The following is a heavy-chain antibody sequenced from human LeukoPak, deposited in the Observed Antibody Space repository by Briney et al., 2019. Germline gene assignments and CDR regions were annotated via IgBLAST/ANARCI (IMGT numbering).Heavy chain of an antibody. D-gene: IGHD3-10*01. J-gene: IGHJ6*02. V-gene: IGHV1-24*01. CDR1: GYTLTELS. Sequence: ASVKVSCKVSGYTLTELSMHWVRQAPGKGLEWMGGFDPEDGETIYAQKFQGRVTMTEDTSTDTAYMELSSLRSEDTAVFYCARDSHEYTYGAGFKDYYYGMAVWGQGTTVTVSS. CDR3: ARDSHEYTYGAGFKDYYYGMAV. CDR2: FDPEDGET.